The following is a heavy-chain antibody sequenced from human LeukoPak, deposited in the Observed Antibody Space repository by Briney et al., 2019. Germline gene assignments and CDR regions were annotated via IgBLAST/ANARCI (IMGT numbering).Heavy chain of an antibody. CDR1: GYTFTSYG. CDR3: AREGTFGGVIAQGPFDY. J-gene: IGHJ4*02. D-gene: IGHD3-16*02. Sequence: ASVKVSCKASGYTFTSYGISWVRQAPGQGLEWMGWISAYNGNTNYPQKLQGRVTMTTDTSTSTAYMELRSLRSDDTAVYYCAREGTFGGVIAQGPFDYWGQGTLVTVSS. CDR2: ISAYNGNT. V-gene: IGHV1-18*01.